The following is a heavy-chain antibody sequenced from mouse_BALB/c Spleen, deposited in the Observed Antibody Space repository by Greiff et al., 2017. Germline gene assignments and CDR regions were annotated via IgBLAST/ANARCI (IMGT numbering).Heavy chain of an antibody. CDR3: ARDGSSSYYAMDY. Sequence: EVKLEESGGGLVQPGGSLRLSCATSGFTFTDYYMSWVRQPPGKALEWLGFIRNKANGYSTEYSASVKGRFTISRDNSQSILYLQMNTLRAEDSATYYCARDGSSSYYAMDYWGQGTSVTVSS. CDR2: IRNKANGYST. J-gene: IGHJ4*01. CDR1: GFTFTDYY. D-gene: IGHD1-1*01. V-gene: IGHV7-3*02.